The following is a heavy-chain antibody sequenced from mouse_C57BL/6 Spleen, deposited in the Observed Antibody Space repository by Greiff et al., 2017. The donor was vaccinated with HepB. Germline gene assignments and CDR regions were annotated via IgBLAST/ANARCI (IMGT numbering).Heavy chain of an antibody. Sequence: EVKLMESGAELVRPGASVKLSCTASGFNIKDDYMHWVKQRPEQGLEWIGWIDPENGDTEYASKFKGKATITADTSPNTAYLQLSSLTSEDTAVYYCTNRDSSGSLDYWGQGTSVTVSS. V-gene: IGHV14-4*01. J-gene: IGHJ4*01. CDR3: TNRDSSGSLDY. CDR1: GFNIKDDY. CDR2: IDPENGDT. D-gene: IGHD3-2*02.